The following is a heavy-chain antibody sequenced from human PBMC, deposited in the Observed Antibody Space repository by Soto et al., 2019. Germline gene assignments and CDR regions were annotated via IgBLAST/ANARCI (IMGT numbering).Heavy chain of an antibody. Sequence: EVQLVDSGGGFIYPGGSLRLSCAASGLTFSNAWMNWVRQAPGKGLEWVGRIKTNTEGGTTDYAAAVKGRFTVSRDDSKNTLYLQMNSLKTEDTAVYYCTTGSVEGVWGQGTMVPVSS. J-gene: IGHJ6*02. D-gene: IGHD2-15*01. CDR3: TTGSVEGV. V-gene: IGHV3-15*07. CDR2: IKTNTEGGTT. CDR1: GLTFSNAW.